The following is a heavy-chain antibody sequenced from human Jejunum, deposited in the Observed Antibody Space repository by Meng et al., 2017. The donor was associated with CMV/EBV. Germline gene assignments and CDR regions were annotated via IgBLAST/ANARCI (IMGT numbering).Heavy chain of an antibody. Sequence: CKSSGYTFTDHYIQWVRQAPGQGLEWMGLINPNLGVTQYAQKFQGRVTMTRDTSISTAYLELRRLTSDDTAVYYCVRELWRGWFDPWGQGTLVTVSS. V-gene: IGHV1-2*06. CDR2: INPNLGVT. CDR1: GYTFTDHY. CDR3: VRELWRGWFDP. D-gene: IGHD3-3*01. J-gene: IGHJ5*02.